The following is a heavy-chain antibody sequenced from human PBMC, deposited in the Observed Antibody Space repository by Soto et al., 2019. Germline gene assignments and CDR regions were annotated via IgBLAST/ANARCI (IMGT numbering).Heavy chain of an antibody. CDR1: GFTFSSYG. Sequence: QVQLVESGGGVVQPGRSLRLSCAASGFTFSSYGMHWVRQAPGKGLEWVAVIWYDGSNKYYADSVKGRFTISRDNSKNTLYLQIISLRAENTAVYYCERPIVPAAIIYAMDLWGQGTTVTGAS. J-gene: IGHJ6*02. V-gene: IGHV3-33*01. D-gene: IGHD2-2*01. CDR3: ERPIVPAAIIYAMDL. CDR2: IWYDGSNK.